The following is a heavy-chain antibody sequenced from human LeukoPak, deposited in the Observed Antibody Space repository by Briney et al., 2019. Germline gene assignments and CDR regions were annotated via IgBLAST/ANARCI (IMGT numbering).Heavy chain of an antibody. CDR2: IYYSGST. CDR1: GGSMSPYH. J-gene: IGHJ4*02. Sequence: PSETLSLTCTVSGGSMSPYHWGWIRQPPGKGLEWTGYIYYSGSTNYNPSLNSRVTISVDTSKNQFSLRLSSVTAADTSIYYCARAVSGRFDYWGQGTLVTVSS. D-gene: IGHD6-19*01. V-gene: IGHV4-59*08. CDR3: ARAVSGRFDY.